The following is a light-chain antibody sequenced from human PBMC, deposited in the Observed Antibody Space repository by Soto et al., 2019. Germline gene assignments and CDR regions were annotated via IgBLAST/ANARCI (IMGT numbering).Light chain of an antibody. CDR3: QQYARSPWT. CDR2: GAT. Sequence: EIVLTQSPDILSLSPGDSATLSCRASQSVRSGYLAWYQQKPGQAPSLVIHGATSRASGIPDRFSGSGSETDFTLTISRLESEDFGVYYCQQYARSPWTFGQGTTVEIK. J-gene: IGKJ1*01. V-gene: IGKV3-20*01. CDR1: QSVRSGY.